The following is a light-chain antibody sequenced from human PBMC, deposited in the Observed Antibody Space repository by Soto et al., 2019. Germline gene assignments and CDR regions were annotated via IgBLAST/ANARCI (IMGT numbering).Light chain of an antibody. CDR3: QHFGSFPPVT. V-gene: IGKV3D-20*01. CDR2: GAS. CDR1: QYTNGRY. Sequence: DIVLTQAPDNLSLSPGESATLSCRVSQYTNGRYVAWYQQRHGLPPRLLVYGASKRAPGIPDRFRGSGSGSEVTLSISRVEPEDFAVYFCQHFGSFPPVTFGQGTRLDIK. J-gene: IGKJ5*01.